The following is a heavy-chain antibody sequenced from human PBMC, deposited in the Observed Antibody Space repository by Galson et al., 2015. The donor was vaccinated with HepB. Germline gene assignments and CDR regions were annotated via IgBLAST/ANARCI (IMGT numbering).Heavy chain of an antibody. CDR3: AKVGLSYRSGWLSDFDY. CDR2: IDGGGDDI. V-gene: IGHV3-23*01. D-gene: IGHD6-19*01. Sequence: SLRLSCAASGFTFSLYAMSWVRQAPGKGLEWVSAIDGGGDDIFYAGSVKGRFTISRDNSKNTLFLQLNSLRAEDTAVYFCAKVGLSYRSGWLSDFDYWGQGTLVTVSS. CDR1: GFTFSLYA. J-gene: IGHJ4*02.